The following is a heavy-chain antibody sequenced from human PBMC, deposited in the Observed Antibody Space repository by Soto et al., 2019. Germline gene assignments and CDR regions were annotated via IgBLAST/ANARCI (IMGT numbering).Heavy chain of an antibody. Sequence: SETLSLTCAVYGGSFSGYYWSWIRQPPGKGLEWIGEINHSGSTNYNPSLKSRVTISVDTSKNQFSLKLSSVTAADTAVYYCARGRNTMVRGVPARWFDPWGQGTLVNVSS. V-gene: IGHV4-34*01. CDR1: GGSFSGYY. CDR2: INHSGST. D-gene: IGHD3-10*01. J-gene: IGHJ5*02. CDR3: ARGRNTMVRGVPARWFDP.